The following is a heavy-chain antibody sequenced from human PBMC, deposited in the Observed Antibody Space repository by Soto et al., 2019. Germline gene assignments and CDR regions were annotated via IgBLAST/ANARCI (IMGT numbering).Heavy chain of an antibody. CDR2: IYYSGST. J-gene: IGHJ5*02. CDR3: ARAERAEAMVIPSVGNWFDP. Sequence: QVQLQESGPGLAKPSETLSLTCTVSGGSVRSDSYYWSWIRQPPGKGLEWIGHIYYSGSTNYNPSLKGRVTMSVDMSKNQFPLKVTAVTAADTAVYYCARAERAEAMVIPSVGNWFDPWGQGTLVIVSS. CDR1: GGSVRSDSYY. D-gene: IGHD5-18*01. V-gene: IGHV4-61*01.